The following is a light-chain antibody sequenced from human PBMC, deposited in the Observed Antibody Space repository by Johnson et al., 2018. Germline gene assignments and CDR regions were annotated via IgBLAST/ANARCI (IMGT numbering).Light chain of an antibody. Sequence: QSVLTQPPSVSAAPGQKVTISCSGSSSNIGNNYVSWYQQLPGTAPKLLIYENNKRPSGIPDRFSGSKSGTSATLGITGLQTGDEADYNCGTWDSSLTAGNVFGTETKVTVL. CDR3: GTWDSSLTAGNV. V-gene: IGLV1-51*02. CDR1: SSNIGNNY. CDR2: ENN. J-gene: IGLJ1*01.